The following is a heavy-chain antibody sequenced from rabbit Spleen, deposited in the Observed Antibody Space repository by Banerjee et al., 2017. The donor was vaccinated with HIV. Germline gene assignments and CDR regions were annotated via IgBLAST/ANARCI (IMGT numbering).Heavy chain of an antibody. Sequence: QSLEESGGDLVKPGASLTLTCTASGFSFSSSYYMCWVRQAPGKGLEWIACIDAGSGGNTYYASWAKGRFTISKTSSTTVTLQMTSLTAADTATYFCARFYAGYGDFGYAAMWGPGTLVTVS. V-gene: IGHV1S40*01. CDR3: ARFYAGYGDFGYAAM. CDR2: IDAGSGGNT. CDR1: GFSFSSSYY. D-gene: IGHD7-1*01. J-gene: IGHJ4*01.